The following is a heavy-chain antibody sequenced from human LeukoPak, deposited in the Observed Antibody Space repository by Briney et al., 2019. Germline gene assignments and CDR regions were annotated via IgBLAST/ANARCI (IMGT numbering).Heavy chain of an antibody. D-gene: IGHD3-3*01. CDR2: IYTSGST. CDR1: GGSISSGSYY. Sequence: SETLSLTCTVSGGSISSGSYYWSWIRQPAGKGLEWIGRIYTSGSTNYNPSLKSRVTISVDTSKNQFSLKLSSVTAADTAVYYCARGSDFWSGYYGYFQHWGQGTLVTVPS. J-gene: IGHJ1*01. V-gene: IGHV4-61*02. CDR3: ARGSDFWSGYYGYFQH.